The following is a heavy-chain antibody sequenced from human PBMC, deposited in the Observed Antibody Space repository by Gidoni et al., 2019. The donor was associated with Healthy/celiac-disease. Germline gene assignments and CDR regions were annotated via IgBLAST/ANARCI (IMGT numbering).Heavy chain of an antibody. J-gene: IGHJ4*02. Sequence: QVQLQQWGAGLLKPSETLSLTCAVYGGSFSGDYWSWIRQPPGKGLEWIGEINPSGSTNYNPSLKSRVTLSVDTSKTQFSLKLSSVTAADTAVYYCARVRYGDYDYWGQGTLVTVSS. V-gene: IGHV4-34*01. CDR1: GGSFSGDY. D-gene: IGHD4-17*01. CDR3: ARVRYGDYDY. CDR2: INPSGST.